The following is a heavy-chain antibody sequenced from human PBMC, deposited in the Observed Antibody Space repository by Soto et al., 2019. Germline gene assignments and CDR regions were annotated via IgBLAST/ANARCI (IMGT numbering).Heavy chain of an antibody. CDR2: ISSSGSTI. D-gene: IGHD3-3*02. Sequence: EVQLVESGGGLVQPGGSLRLSCAASGFIFSNYEMNWVRQAPGKGLEWVSYISSSGSTIYNADSVQGRFTISRDNAKNSLYLQMNSLRVEDTAVYYCWGWEEHFYWGQGTLVTVSS. CDR3: WGWEEHFY. V-gene: IGHV3-48*03. CDR1: GFIFSNYE. J-gene: IGHJ4*02.